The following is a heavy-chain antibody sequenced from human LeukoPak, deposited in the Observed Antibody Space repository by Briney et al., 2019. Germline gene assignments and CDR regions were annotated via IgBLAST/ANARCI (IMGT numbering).Heavy chain of an antibody. CDR3: ARGRGATRIAFDY. CDR1: GGSFSGYY. D-gene: IGHD3-10*01. Sequence: SETLSLTCAVYGGSFSGYYWSWIRQPPGKGLEWIGEINHSGSTNYNPSLKSRVAISLDTSKNQFSLKLRSVTAADTAVYYCARGRGATRIAFDYWGQGTLVTVSS. J-gene: IGHJ4*02. CDR2: INHSGST. V-gene: IGHV4-34*01.